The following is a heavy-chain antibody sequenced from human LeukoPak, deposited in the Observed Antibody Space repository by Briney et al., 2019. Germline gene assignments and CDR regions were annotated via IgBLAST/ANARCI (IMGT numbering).Heavy chain of an antibody. Sequence: GGSLRLSCATSGFTFTTFWMHWVRQAPGKGLVWVSRINHDGNSANYADSVKGRFTISRDNAKNSLYLQMNSLRAEDTAVYYCARDQGGVGYWGQGTLVTVSS. D-gene: IGHD3-16*01. V-gene: IGHV3-74*01. CDR2: INHDGNSA. J-gene: IGHJ4*02. CDR1: GFTFTTFW. CDR3: ARDQGGVGY.